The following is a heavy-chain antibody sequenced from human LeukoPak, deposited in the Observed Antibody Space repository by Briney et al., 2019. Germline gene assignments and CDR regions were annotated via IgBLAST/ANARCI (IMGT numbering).Heavy chain of an antibody. CDR3: ARGIASYNSRGFDY. D-gene: IGHD3-10*01. V-gene: IGHV5-51*01. Sequence: GESLKISCKGSGYLFSNYWIAWVRQMPGKGLEWMGIIYPGDSDTRYSPSFQGQVTISADKSISTASLQWSSLKASDTAIYYCARGIASYNSRGFDYWGQGTLVTVSS. J-gene: IGHJ4*02. CDR2: IYPGDSDT. CDR1: GYLFSNYW.